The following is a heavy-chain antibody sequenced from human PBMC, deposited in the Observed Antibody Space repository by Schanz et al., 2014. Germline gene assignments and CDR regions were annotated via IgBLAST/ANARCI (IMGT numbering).Heavy chain of an antibody. CDR2: VHPGGST. CDR1: GLTFTSAW. Sequence: EVQLVESGGGLVKPGGSLRLSCATSGLTFTSAWMTWVRQAPGKGLEWVSFVHPGGSTYYPDSVKGRFTISRDSSKNTLYLQMNSLRAEDTAVYYCARPALWFGDNCFDPWGQGTLVTVSS. J-gene: IGHJ5*02. D-gene: IGHD3-10*01. CDR3: ARPALWFGDNCFDP. V-gene: IGHV3-66*01.